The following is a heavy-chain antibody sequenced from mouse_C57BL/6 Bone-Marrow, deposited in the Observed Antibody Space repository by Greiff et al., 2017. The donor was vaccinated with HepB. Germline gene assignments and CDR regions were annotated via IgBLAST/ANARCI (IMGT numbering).Heavy chain of an antibody. CDR1: GYTFTSYW. J-gene: IGHJ2*01. Sequence: QVQLKQPGAELVKPGASVKLSCKASGYTFTSYWMHWVKQRPGRGLEWIGRIVPNSGGTKYNEKFKSKATLTVDKPSSTAYMRLSSLTSEDAAVYYSARSKALGYFDYWGQGTTLTVSS. CDR2: IVPNSGGT. V-gene: IGHV1-72*01. CDR3: ARSKALGYFDY. D-gene: IGHD3-2*02.